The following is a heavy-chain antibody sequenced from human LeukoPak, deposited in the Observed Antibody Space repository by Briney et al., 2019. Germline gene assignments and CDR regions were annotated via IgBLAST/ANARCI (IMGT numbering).Heavy chain of an antibody. CDR3: AARGYSYGPVDYYGMDV. CDR1: GYTFTSYG. CDR2: ISAYNGNT. V-gene: IGHV1-18*01. D-gene: IGHD5-18*01. Sequence: GASVKVSCKASGYTFTSYGISWVRQAPGQGLEWMGWISAYNGNTNYAQKLQGRVTMTTDTSTSTAYMELRGLRSDDTAVYYCAARGYSYGPVDYYGMDVWGQGTTVTVSS. J-gene: IGHJ6*02.